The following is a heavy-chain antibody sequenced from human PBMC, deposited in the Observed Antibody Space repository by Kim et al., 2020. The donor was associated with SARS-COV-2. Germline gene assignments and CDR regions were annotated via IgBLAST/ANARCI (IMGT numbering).Heavy chain of an antibody. CDR3: AKDVAYYGSAFDS. CDR1: GFTFRSYG. V-gene: IGHV3-23*01. CDR2: ISRGGCSR. Sequence: GGSLRLSCAASGFTFRSYGMTWVRQAPFKVLECCAPISRGGCSRYYLDSVTGRCTISRDDSNNILYLQMNSLRVDDTAIYYCAKDVAYYGSAFDSWGQGILVAVSS. J-gene: IGHJ4*02. D-gene: IGHD3-10*01.